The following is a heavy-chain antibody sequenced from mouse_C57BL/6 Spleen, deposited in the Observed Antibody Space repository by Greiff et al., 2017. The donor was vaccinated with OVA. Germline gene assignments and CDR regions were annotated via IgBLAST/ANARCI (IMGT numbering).Heavy chain of an antibody. Sequence: VQLQQSGPELVKPGASVKISCKASGYTFTDYYMNWVKQSHGKSLEWIGDINPNNGGTSYNQKFKGKATLTVDKSSSTAYMELRSLTSEDSAVYYCARSGWLGAYWGQGTLVTVSA. CDR1: GYTFTDYY. J-gene: IGHJ3*01. CDR3: ARSGWLGAY. V-gene: IGHV1-26*01. D-gene: IGHD2-3*01. CDR2: INPNNGGT.